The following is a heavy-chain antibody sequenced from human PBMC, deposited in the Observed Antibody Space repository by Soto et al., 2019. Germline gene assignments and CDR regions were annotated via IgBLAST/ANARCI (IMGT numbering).Heavy chain of an antibody. J-gene: IGHJ4*02. CDR2: ISGSGGST. Sequence: HLGGSLRLSCAASGFTFSSYAMSWVRQAPGKGLEWVSAISGSGGSTYYADSVKGRFTICRDNSKNTLYLQMNSLRAEDTAVYYCAKGRRATVVAIPSDYWGQGTLVTVSS. CDR1: GFTFSSYA. V-gene: IGHV3-23*01. CDR3: AKGRRATVVAIPSDY. D-gene: IGHD3-22*01.